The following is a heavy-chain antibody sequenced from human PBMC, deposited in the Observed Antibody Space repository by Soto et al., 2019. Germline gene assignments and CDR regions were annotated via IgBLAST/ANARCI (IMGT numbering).Heavy chain of an antibody. V-gene: IGHV4-34*01. CDR3: ARARFDSWSHIYYGLDV. J-gene: IGHJ6*02. Sequence: TLSLTCGVYGGSFSAYSWTWLRQSPGKGLEWIGEITHGGSTDYNPALKSRLVMSVDTSKNQFSLRVTSVTAADAAVYFCARARFDSWSHIYYGLDVWGQGTTVTVSS. CDR2: ITHGGST. CDR1: GGSFSAYS. D-gene: IGHD3-3*01.